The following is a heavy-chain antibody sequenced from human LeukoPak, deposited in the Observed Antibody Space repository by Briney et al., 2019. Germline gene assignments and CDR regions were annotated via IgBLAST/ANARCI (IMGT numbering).Heavy chain of an antibody. J-gene: IGHJ4*02. CDR3: AREAYYYDSSGYGY. CDR2: INHSGST. D-gene: IGHD3-22*01. V-gene: IGHV4-34*01. Sequence: SETLSLTCAVYGGSFSGYYWSWIRQPPGKGLEWIGEINHSGSTNYNPSLKSRVTISVDTPKNQFSLKLSSVTAADTAVYYCAREAYYYDSSGYGYWGQGTLVTVSS. CDR1: GGSFSGYY.